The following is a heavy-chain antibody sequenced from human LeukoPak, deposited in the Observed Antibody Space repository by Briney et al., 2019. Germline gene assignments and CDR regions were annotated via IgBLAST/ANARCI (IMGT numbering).Heavy chain of an antibody. D-gene: IGHD6-19*01. CDR1: GFTFDDYA. Sequence: GGSLRLSCAASGFTFDDYAMHWVRQAPGKGLEWVSGISWNSGSIGYADSVKGRFTISRDNAKNSLYLQMNSLRAEDTAVYYCAKDLYSSGWYYYFDYWGQGTLVTVSS. J-gene: IGHJ4*02. CDR2: ISWNSGSI. CDR3: AKDLYSSGWYYYFDY. V-gene: IGHV3-9*01.